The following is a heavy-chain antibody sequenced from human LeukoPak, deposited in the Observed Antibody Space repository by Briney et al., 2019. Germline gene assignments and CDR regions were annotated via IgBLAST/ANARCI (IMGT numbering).Heavy chain of an antibody. CDR1: GFTFSSYS. CDR3: ARIKLDSHWSYDY. D-gene: IGHD4-11*01. V-gene: IGHV3-48*02. J-gene: IGHJ4*02. CDR2: IGSSTSPI. Sequence: PGGSLRLSCAASGFTFSSYSMNWVRQAPGKGLEWISYIGSSTSPIYYADSVKGRFTISRDNAENSLYPQMNSLRDEDTAVYYCARIKLDSHWSYDYWGQGTLVTVSS.